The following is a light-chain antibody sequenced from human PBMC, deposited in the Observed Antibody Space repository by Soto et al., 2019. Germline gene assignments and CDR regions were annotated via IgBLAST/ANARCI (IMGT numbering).Light chain of an antibody. CDR3: QQYKSRRT. J-gene: IGKJ1*01. CDR1: QTISSW. CDR2: DAS. V-gene: IGKV1-5*01. Sequence: DSRRTKSHSTLSGSVGDRVTITCRASQTISSWLAWYQQKPGKAPKLLIYDASTLQSGVPSRFSGSGSGTEFTLTISSLQPDDSATYYCQQYKSRRTFGQGAKVDI.